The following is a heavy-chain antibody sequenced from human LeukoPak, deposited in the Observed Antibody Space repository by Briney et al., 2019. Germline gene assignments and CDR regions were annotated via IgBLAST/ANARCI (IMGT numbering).Heavy chain of an antibody. CDR3: TRSKAYSGYDWDWYYYGMDV. CDR2: IYYSGST. D-gene: IGHD5-12*01. J-gene: IGHJ6*02. Sequence: PSETLSLTCTVSGGSLSSYYWSWIRHPPGKGLEWIGYIYYSGSTNYNPSLTSRVTISVDTSKNQFSLKLSSVTAADTAVYYCTRSKAYSGYDWDWYYYGMDVWGQGTTVTVSS. V-gene: IGHV4-59*01. CDR1: GGSLSSYY.